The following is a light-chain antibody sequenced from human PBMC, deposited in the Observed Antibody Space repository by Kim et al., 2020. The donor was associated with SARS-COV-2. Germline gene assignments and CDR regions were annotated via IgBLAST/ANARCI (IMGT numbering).Light chain of an antibody. V-gene: IGLV1-44*01. CDR2: SNS. CDR1: SSNIGRNT. Sequence: QRVTISCSGSSSNIGRNTVSWYQQLPGTAPKLLIASNSERPSGVPTRFSGSKSGSSASLAISGLQSADEADYYCAAWDDSLNGYVFGTGTKVTVL. J-gene: IGLJ1*01. CDR3: AAWDDSLNGYV.